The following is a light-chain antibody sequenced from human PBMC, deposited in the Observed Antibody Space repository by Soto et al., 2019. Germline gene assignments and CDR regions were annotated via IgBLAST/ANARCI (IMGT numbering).Light chain of an antibody. V-gene: IGLV2-14*01. Sequence: QSALTQPASVSGSPGQSVTISCTGASSDVGGYDYVSWYQQHPGKAPKLILYEVNNRPSGVSNHFSGSKSGNTASLIISGLQADDEAAYYCSSYSTTSTLVFGSGTKLTVL. J-gene: IGLJ1*01. CDR3: SSYSTTSTLV. CDR1: SSDVGGYDY. CDR2: EVN.